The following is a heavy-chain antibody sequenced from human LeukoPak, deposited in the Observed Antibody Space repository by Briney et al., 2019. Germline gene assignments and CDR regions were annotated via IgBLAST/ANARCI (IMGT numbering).Heavy chain of an antibody. V-gene: IGHV3-64*01. J-gene: IGHJ4*02. CDR2: ISSNGGST. D-gene: IGHD5-12*01. CDR1: GFTFSSYA. CDR3: ATALSGYAYFDY. Sequence: GGSLRLSCAASGFTFSSYAMHWVRQAPGKGLEYVSAISSNGGSTYYANSVKGRFTISRDNAKNSLYLQMNSLRAEDTAVYYCATALSGYAYFDYWGQGTLVTVSS.